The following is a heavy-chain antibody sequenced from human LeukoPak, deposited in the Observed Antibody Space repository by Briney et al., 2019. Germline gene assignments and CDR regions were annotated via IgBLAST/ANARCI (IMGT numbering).Heavy chain of an antibody. J-gene: IGHJ2*01. D-gene: IGHD2-21*02. Sequence: SVKVSCKASGGTFSSYAISWVRQAPGQGLEWMGRIIPILGIPNYAQKFQGRVTITADKSTTTAYMEPSSLRSEDTAVYYCATEAIVVVTARDYWYFDLWGRGTLVTVSS. CDR2: IIPILGIP. CDR1: GGTFSSYA. V-gene: IGHV1-69*04. CDR3: ATEAIVVVTARDYWYFDL.